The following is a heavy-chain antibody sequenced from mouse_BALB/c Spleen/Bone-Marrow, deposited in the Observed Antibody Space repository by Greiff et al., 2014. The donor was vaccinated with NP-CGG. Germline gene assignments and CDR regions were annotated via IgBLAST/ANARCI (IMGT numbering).Heavy chain of an antibody. CDR1: GFNIKDTY. D-gene: IGHD1-1*01. V-gene: IGHV14-3*02. CDR3: ASYYYGSSYGFAH. CDR2: IDPANGNT. J-gene: IGHJ3*01. Sequence: VQLQQPGAELVKPGASVKLSCTASGFNIKDTYMHWVKQRPEQGLEWIGRIDPANGNTKYDPKFQGKATITADTSSNTAYLQLSSLTSEDTAVYYCASYYYGSSYGFAHWGQGTLVTVSA.